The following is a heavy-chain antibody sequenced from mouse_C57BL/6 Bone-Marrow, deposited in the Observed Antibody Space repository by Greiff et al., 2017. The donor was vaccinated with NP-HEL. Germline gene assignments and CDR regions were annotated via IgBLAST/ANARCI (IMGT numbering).Heavy chain of an antibody. CDR3: ARHTHPYYFDY. V-gene: IGHV5-6*01. CDR2: ISSGGSYT. Sequence: EVKVVESGGDLVKPGGSLKLSCAASGFTFSSYGMSWVRQTPDKRLEWVATISSGGSYTYYPDSVKGRFTISRDNAKNTLYLQMSSLKSEDTAMYYCARHTHPYYFDYWGQGTTLTVSS. CDR1: GFTFSSYG. J-gene: IGHJ2*01.